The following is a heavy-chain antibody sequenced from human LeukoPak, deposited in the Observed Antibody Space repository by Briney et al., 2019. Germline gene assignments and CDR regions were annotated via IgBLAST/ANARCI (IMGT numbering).Heavy chain of an antibody. Sequence: SVKVSCKASGFTFTSSAMQWVRQARGQRLEWIGWIVVGSGNTDYPQKFQERVTITRDMSTTTAYMELSSLRSEDTAMYYCAADRDYYGSGGDAFDLWGQGTMVTVSS. D-gene: IGHD3-10*01. V-gene: IGHV1-58*02. CDR2: IVVGSGNT. J-gene: IGHJ3*01. CDR3: AADRDYYGSGGDAFDL. CDR1: GFTFTSSA.